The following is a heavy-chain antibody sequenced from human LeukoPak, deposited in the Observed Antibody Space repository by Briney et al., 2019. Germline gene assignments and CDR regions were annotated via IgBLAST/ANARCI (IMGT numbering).Heavy chain of an antibody. V-gene: IGHV4-39*01. CDR1: GGSISSSSYY. Sequence: SETLSLTCTVSGGSISSSSYYWGWIRQPPGKGLERIGSIYYSGSTYYNPSLKSRVTISVDTSKNQFSLKLNSVTAADTAVYYCARNETYYYDSSGYLQSAFDIWGQGTMVTVSS. CDR3: ARNETYYYDSSGYLQSAFDI. CDR2: IYYSGST. J-gene: IGHJ3*02. D-gene: IGHD3-22*01.